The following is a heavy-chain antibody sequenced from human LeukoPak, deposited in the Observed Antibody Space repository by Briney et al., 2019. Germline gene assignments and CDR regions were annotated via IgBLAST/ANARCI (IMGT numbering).Heavy chain of an antibody. CDR2: TYYRSKWYN. CDR1: GDSVSSNSAA. J-gene: IGHJ4*02. D-gene: IGHD2-2*01. Sequence: SQTLSLTCAISGDSVSSNSAAWNWIRQSPSRGLEWLGRTYYRSKWYNDYAVSVKSRITINPDTSKNQFSLKLSSVTAADTAVYYCARVGLDISTHLDYWGQGTLVTVSS. CDR3: ARVGLDISTHLDY. V-gene: IGHV6-1*01.